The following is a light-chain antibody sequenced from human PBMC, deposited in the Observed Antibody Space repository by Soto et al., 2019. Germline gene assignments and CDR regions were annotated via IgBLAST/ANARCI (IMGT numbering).Light chain of an antibody. Sequence: EIVLTQSPGTLSLSPGERATLSCRASQSMSSSYLAWYQQKPGQAPRLLIYGASSRATGIPDRFSGSGSGTDFTLTISRLEPEDFAVYYCQQCFSSPWAFGQGTKVEIE. CDR1: QSMSSSY. V-gene: IGKV3-20*01. CDR3: QQCFSSPWA. J-gene: IGKJ1*01. CDR2: GAS.